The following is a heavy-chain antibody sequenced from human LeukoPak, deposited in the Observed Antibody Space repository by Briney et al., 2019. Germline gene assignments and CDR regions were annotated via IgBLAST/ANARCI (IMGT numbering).Heavy chain of an antibody. V-gene: IGHV4-61*02. CDR1: GGSISSGSYY. J-gene: IGHJ3*02. D-gene: IGHD3-3*01. Sequence: SQTLSLTCTVSGGSISSGSYYWSWIRQPAGKGLEWIGRIYTSGSTNYNPSLKSRVTISVDTSKNQFSLKLSSVTAADTAVYYCARHAPNYDFWSGRYPPSDPFDIWGQGTMVTVSS. CDR2: IYTSGST. CDR3: ARHAPNYDFWSGRYPPSDPFDI.